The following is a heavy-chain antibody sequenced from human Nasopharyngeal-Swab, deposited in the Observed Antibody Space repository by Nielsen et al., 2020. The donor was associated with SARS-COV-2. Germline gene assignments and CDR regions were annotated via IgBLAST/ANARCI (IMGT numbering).Heavy chain of an antibody. CDR3: ARVNCSSTSCYPLGYCSGGSCYFDY. V-gene: IGHV3-53*04. CDR2: IYSGGST. Sequence: WIRQPPGKGLEWVSVIYSGGSTYYADSVKGRFTISRHNSKNTLYLQMNSLRAEDTAVYYCARVNCSSTSCYPLGYCSGGSCYFDYWGQGTLVTVSS. J-gene: IGHJ4*02. D-gene: IGHD2-15*01.